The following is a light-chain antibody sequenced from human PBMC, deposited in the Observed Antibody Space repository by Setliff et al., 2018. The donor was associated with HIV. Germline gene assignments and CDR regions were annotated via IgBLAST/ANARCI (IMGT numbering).Light chain of an antibody. V-gene: IGLV1-51*02. CDR2: ENN. CDR1: SSNIGNNY. Sequence: QSVLTQPPSVSAAPGQKVTISCSGSSSNIGNNYVSWYQQFPETAPKLFVYENNKRPSGIPDRISGSKSGTSATLGITGLQTGDEADYYCGTWDSSLSAPVFGGGTKVTVL. CDR3: GTWDSSLSAPV. J-gene: IGLJ3*02.